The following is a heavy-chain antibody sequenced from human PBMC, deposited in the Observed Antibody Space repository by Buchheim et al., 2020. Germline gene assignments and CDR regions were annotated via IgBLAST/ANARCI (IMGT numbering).Heavy chain of an antibody. D-gene: IGHD3-3*01. CDR3: TREGTGITIFGVATSFDY. CDR1: GFTFGDYA. CDR2: IRSKAYGGTT. V-gene: IGHV3-49*04. Sequence: EVQLAESGGGLVQPGRSLRLSCTASGFTFGDYAMSWVRQAPGKGLEWVGFIRSKAYGGTTEYAASVKGRFTISRDDSKSIAYLQMNSLKTEDTAVYYCTREGTGITIFGVATSFDYWGQGTL. J-gene: IGHJ4*02.